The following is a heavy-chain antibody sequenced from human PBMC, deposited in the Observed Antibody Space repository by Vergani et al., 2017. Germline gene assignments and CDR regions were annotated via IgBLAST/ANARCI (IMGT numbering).Heavy chain of an antibody. CDR2: IRRRSEHYAT. D-gene: IGHD3-10*01. V-gene: IGHV3-73*01. CDR3: SAQTQSCHDY. CDR1: GFVFSESP. Sequence: EMQLVESGGGWAQPGGSLRLSCAASGFVFSESPIHWVRQVPGKGLEWLGHIRRRSEHYATAYGPSLIGRATISRDDSTNTAYLQLSSLGTDDTAIYFCSAQTQSCHDYWGQGTLVAVSS. J-gene: IGHJ4*02.